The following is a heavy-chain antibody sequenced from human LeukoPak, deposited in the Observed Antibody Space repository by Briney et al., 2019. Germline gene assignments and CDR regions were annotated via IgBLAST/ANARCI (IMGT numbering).Heavy chain of an antibody. Sequence: SETLSLTCTVSGGSISSYYWSWIRQPPGKGLEWIGYIYYSGSTNYNPSLKSRVTISVDTSKNQFSLNLSSVIAADTAVYYCASNGPLLSDTNRYYFNYWGQGTLVTVSS. CDR1: GGSISSYY. V-gene: IGHV4-59*12. D-gene: IGHD2-8*01. CDR2: IYYSGST. J-gene: IGHJ4*02. CDR3: ASNGPLLSDTNRYYFNY.